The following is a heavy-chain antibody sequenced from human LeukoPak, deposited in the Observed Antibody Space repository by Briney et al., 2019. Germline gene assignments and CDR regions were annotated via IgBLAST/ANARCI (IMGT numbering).Heavy chain of an antibody. CDR3: ATYTQHFGAPGGADY. CDR1: RFTFSDYW. V-gene: IGHV3-7*01. CDR2: INKDESEK. D-gene: IGHD2-8*02. J-gene: IGHJ4*02. Sequence: GGPLRLSCAVSRFTFSDYWMRWVRQAPGKGLEWVAAINKDESEKRYVDSVKGRFTISRDNARNSVYLQMTSLGAEDTAVYYCATYTQHFGAPGGADYWGLGTLVTVSS.